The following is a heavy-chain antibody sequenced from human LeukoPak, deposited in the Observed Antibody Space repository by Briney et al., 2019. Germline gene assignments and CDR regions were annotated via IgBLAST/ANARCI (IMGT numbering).Heavy chain of an antibody. J-gene: IGHJ4*02. CDR3: ARVDSGSHGDYDY. Sequence: ASVKVSCKASGYTFTGYYMHWVRQAPRQGLEWMGWINPNSGGTNYAQKFQGRVTMTRDTSISTAYMELSRLRSDDTAVYYCARVDSGSHGDYDYWGQGTLVTVSS. CDR2: INPNSGGT. CDR1: GYTFTGYY. V-gene: IGHV1-2*02. D-gene: IGHD3-10*01.